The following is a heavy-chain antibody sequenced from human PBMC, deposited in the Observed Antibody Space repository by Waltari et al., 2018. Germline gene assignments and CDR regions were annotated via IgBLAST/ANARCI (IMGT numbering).Heavy chain of an antibody. CDR2: YDPGDGEI. Sequence: QVQLVQSGAEVRKPGASVKVSCKVLGHTLCELSMHWVRQAPGKGPQWMGGYDPGDGEIINAQRFQGRLTMTADTSTDTAFMELRSLRSEDTAVYFCFTGLITISGVTNDFWGQGTLVTVSS. J-gene: IGHJ4*02. V-gene: IGHV1-24*01. CDR1: GHTLCELS. CDR3: FTGLITISGVTNDF. D-gene: IGHD3-3*01.